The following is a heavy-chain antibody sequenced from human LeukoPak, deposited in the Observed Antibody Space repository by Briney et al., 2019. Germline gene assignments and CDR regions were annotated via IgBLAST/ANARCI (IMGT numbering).Heavy chain of an antibody. J-gene: IGHJ5*02. Sequence: SETLSLTCTVSGGSISSSSYYWGGPPRPQGKGLGWFGSIYYSGRTYYNPSLKSRVTISVDTSKNQFSLKLSSVTAADTAVYYCARGGYYDSSGYYYVNWFDPWGQGTLVTVSS. CDR1: GGSISSSSYY. CDR3: ARGGYYDSSGYYYVNWFDP. CDR2: IYYSGRT. V-gene: IGHV4-39*07. D-gene: IGHD3-22*01.